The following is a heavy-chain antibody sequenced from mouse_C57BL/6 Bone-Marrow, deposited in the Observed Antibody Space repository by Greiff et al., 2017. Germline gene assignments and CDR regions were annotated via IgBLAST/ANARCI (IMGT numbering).Heavy chain of an antibody. J-gene: IGHJ2*01. V-gene: IGHV1-15*01. CDR1: GYTFTDYE. Sequence: VQLQESGAELVRPGASVTLSCKASGYTFTDYEMHWVKQTPVHGLEWIGAIDPETGGTAYNQKFKGKAILTADKSSSTAYMELRSLTSEDSAVYYGTRSVWLRRRRYYVDYWGQGTTLTVSS. D-gene: IGHD2-2*01. CDR2: IDPETGGT. CDR3: TRSVWLRRRRYYVDY.